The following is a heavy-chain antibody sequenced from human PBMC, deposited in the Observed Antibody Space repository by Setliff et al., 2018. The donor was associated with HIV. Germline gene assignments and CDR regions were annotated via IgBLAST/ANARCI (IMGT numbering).Heavy chain of an antibody. CDR2: ISYSGST. J-gene: IGHJ6*03. CDR3: ARHRQGLTGSTPGYYMDV. CDR1: GGSFSNSYYF. Sequence: SETLSLTCNVSGGSFSNSYYFWGWIRQPPGKGLEWIGSISYSGSTYYNPSLKSRVTMSVDTSKTQFSLKLSSVTAADTAVYYCARHRQGLTGSTPGYYMDVWGKGTTVTVSS. D-gene: IGHD1-7*01. V-gene: IGHV4-39*01.